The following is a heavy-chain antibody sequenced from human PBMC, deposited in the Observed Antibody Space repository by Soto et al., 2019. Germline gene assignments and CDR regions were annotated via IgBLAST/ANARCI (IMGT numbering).Heavy chain of an antibody. J-gene: IGHJ4*02. V-gene: IGHV4-61*01. CDR2: IYYSGST. CDR3: ARLGYCSSTSCYPDY. CDR1: GGSISSTTYY. Sequence: SDTLSLTCTVSGGSISSTTYYWSWFRQPPGKGLEWIGYIYYSGSTNYNPSLKSRVTISIDTSKNQFSLKLTSVTAADTAVYYCARLGYCSSTSCYPDYWGQGTLVTVS. D-gene: IGHD2-2*01.